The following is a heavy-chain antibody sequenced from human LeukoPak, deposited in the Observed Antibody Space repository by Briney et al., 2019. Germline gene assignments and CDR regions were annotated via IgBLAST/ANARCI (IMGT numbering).Heavy chain of an antibody. V-gene: IGHV4-39*02. Sequence: PSETLSLTCTVSGGSISSSSYYWGWIRQPPGQGLEWIGSIYYSGSTYYNPSLKSRVTISVDTSKNQFSLKLSSVTAADTAVYYCARDDYGSGSPYYYYGMDVWGQGTTVTVSS. CDR3: ARDDYGSGSPYYYYGMDV. D-gene: IGHD3-10*01. CDR1: GGSISSSSYY. CDR2: IYYSGST. J-gene: IGHJ6*02.